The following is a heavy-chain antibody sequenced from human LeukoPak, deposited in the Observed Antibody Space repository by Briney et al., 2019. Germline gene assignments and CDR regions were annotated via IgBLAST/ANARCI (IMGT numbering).Heavy chain of an antibody. Sequence: GGSLRLSCAASGFTFSSYSMNWVRQAPGKGLEWVSSITYSSTYIYYAESVKGRFTISRDNSENSLYLQMNSLRAEDTAVYYCARNILDRSPYFDYWGQGTLVTVSS. CDR1: GFTFSSYS. CDR3: ARNILDRSPYFDY. J-gene: IGHJ4*02. D-gene: IGHD3-9*01. V-gene: IGHV3-21*04. CDR2: ITYSSTYI.